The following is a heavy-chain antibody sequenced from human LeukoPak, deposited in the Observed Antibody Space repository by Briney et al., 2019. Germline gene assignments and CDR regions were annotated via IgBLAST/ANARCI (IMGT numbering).Heavy chain of an antibody. CDR2: LYHTGSA. CDR1: GGSISSNNYY. CDR3: AREYRSSWYLNWFDP. J-gene: IGHJ5*02. D-gene: IGHD6-13*01. V-gene: IGHV4-39*02. Sequence: SETLSLTCTVSGGSISSNNYYWGWIRQPPGKGLEWIGSLYHTGSAYCNPSLKSRVTISMDVSKNHFSLKLSSVTAADTAVYYCAREYRSSWYLNWFDPWGQGTLVTVSS.